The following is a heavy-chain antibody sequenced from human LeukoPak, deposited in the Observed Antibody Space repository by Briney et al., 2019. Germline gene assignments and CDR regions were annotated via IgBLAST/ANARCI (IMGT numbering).Heavy chain of an antibody. CDR2: ISSSSSYI. J-gene: IGHJ5*02. D-gene: IGHD2-2*02. V-gene: IGHV3-21*01. Sequence: KPGGSLRLSCAASGFTFSSYSMNWVRQAPGKGLEWVSSISSSSSYIYYADSVKGRFTISRDNAKNSLYLQMNSLRAEDPAVYYRASTGWRYCSSTSCYSWFDPSGQGTLVTVSS. CDR3: ASTGWRYCSSTSCYSWFDP. CDR1: GFTFSSYS.